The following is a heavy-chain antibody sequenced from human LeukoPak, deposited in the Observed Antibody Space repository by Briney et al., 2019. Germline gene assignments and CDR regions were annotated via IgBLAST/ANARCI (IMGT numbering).Heavy chain of an antibody. J-gene: IGHJ4*02. CDR3: ARRAPSGSFDY. CDR1: GITISSYS. CDR2: ISSSSSTI. Sequence: PGGSLRLSCAASGITISSYSMNWVRQAPGKGLEWVSYISSSSSTIYYADSVKGRFTISRDNAKNSLYLQMNNLRDEDTAVYYCARRAPSGSFDYWGQGTLVTVSS. V-gene: IGHV3-48*02. D-gene: IGHD1-26*01.